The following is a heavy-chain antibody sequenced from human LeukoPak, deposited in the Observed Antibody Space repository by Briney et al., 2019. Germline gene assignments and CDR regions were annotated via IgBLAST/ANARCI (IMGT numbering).Heavy chain of an antibody. Sequence: GGSLRLSCSASGFTFSGYEMNWVRQAPGKGLEWVSYISSSGNTIHYADSVKGRFTISRDNAKNSLFLQMNSLRAEDTAVYYCARDLEHRSGYTLDYWGQGTLVTVSS. D-gene: IGHD3-3*01. CDR3: ARDLEHRSGYTLDY. V-gene: IGHV3-48*03. CDR2: ISSSGNTI. J-gene: IGHJ4*02. CDR1: GFTFSGYE.